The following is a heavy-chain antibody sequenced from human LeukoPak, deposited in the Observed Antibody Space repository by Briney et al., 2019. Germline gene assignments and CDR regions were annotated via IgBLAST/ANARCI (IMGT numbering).Heavy chain of an antibody. CDR3: ARDRYYYDSSGPYYYYYGMDV. CDR2: IYHSGST. D-gene: IGHD3-22*01. Sequence: KTSETLSLTCTVSGGSISSYYWSWIRQPPGKGLEWIGEIYHSGSTNYNPSLKSRVTISVDKSKNQFSLKLSSVTAADTAVYYCARDRYYYDSSGPYYYYYGMDVWGQGTTVTVPS. V-gene: IGHV4-59*12. J-gene: IGHJ6*02. CDR1: GGSISSYY.